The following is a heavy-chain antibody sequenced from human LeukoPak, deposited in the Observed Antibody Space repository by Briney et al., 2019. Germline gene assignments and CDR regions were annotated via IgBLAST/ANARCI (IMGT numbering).Heavy chain of an antibody. CDR1: GFTFSSYS. Sequence: GGSLRLSCAASGFTFSSYSMNWVRQAPGKGLEWVSSISSSSSYIYYADSVKGRFTISRDNAKNSLYLQMNSLRAEDTAVYYCASSKYSCGGDCYTFDYWGQGTLVTVSS. J-gene: IGHJ4*02. CDR3: ASSKYSCGGDCYTFDY. CDR2: ISSSSSYI. D-gene: IGHD2-21*02. V-gene: IGHV3-21*01.